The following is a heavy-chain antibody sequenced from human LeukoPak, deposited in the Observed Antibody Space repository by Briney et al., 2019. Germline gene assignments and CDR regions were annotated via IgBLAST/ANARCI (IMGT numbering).Heavy chain of an antibody. J-gene: IGHJ5*02. V-gene: IGHV4-39*07. CDR2: IYHSGST. CDR3: AREGTSGTNWFDP. CDR1: GGSISSSSYY. D-gene: IGHD3-10*01. Sequence: NPSETLSLTCTVSGGSISSSSYYWDWIRQPPGKGLEWIGSIYHSGSTYYNPSLKSRVTISVDTSKNQFSLKLTSVTAADTAVYYCAREGTSGTNWFDPWGQGTLVTVSS.